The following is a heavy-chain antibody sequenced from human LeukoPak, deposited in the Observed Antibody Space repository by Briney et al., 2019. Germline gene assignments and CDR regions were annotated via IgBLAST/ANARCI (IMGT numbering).Heavy chain of an antibody. Sequence: GGSLRLSCVASSGFSTYTMNWVRQAPGKGLECISYITRDSRGIYYADSVKDRFTISRDNAKNSLYLQLNSMRDDDTAVYYCARERGGYFFDYWGQGTLVTVSS. CDR2: ITRDSRGI. V-gene: IGHV3-48*02. D-gene: IGHD3-10*01. CDR1: SGFSTYT. J-gene: IGHJ4*02. CDR3: ARERGGYFFDY.